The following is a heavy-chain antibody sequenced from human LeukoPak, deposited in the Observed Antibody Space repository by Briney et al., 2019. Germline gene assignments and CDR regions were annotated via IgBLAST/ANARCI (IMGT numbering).Heavy chain of an antibody. CDR2: LHYSGSS. V-gene: IGHV4-59*07. CDR1: GVSISNYY. Sequence: WDPLSLTCSVSGVSISNYYWSWIRQSPGRELEWIGHLHYSGSSSYNPSLRSRVTTSVDMSKNQFSLRLTSVTAADTAVYYCARNRPIMGITAAFDVWGQGTMVTVSS. J-gene: IGHJ3*01. CDR3: ARNRPIMGITAAFDV. D-gene: IGHD1-26*01.